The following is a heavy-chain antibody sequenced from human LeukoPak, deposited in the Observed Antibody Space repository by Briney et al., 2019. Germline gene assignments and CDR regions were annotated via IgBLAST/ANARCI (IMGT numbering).Heavy chain of an antibody. CDR2: IYYSGAT. D-gene: IGHD1-26*01. J-gene: IGHJ3*02. CDR1: GGSISSSIYY. V-gene: IGHV4-39*01. CDR3: ATPYSGGYHGLDI. Sequence: SETLSLTCTVSGGSISSSIYYWAWIRQPPGKGLEWIGSIYYSGATYYNPSLKSRVTISIDTSKNQFSLKLSSVTAADRAVYYCATPYSGGYHGLDIWGQGTMVTVSS.